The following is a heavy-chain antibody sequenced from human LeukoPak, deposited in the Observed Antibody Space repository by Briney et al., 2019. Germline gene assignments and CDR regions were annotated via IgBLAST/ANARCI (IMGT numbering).Heavy chain of an antibody. CDR2: IYHSGTT. D-gene: IGHD3-10*01. J-gene: IGHJ4*02. CDR1: GDSISSYY. CDR3: ARDALGVYFDY. V-gene: IGHV4-59*01. Sequence: SETLSLTCTVSGDSISSYYWSWIRQPPGKGLEGSGYIYHSGTTNYNPSLKSRVTTSVDTSKNQFSLKLSSVTAADTAVYYCARDALGVYFDYWGQGTLVTVSS.